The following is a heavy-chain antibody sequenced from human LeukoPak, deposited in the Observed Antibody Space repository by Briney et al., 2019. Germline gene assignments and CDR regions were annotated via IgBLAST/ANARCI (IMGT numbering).Heavy chain of an antibody. CDR3: ATPGIAVAGPVGFDY. D-gene: IGHD6-19*01. J-gene: IGHJ4*02. CDR1: GYTFTGYY. V-gene: IGHV1-2*02. Sequence: ASVKVSCKTSGYTFTGYYMHWVRQAPGQGLEWMGWINPNSGGTNYAQKFQGRVTMTRDTSISTAYMELSRLRSDDTAVYYCATPGIAVAGPVGFDYWGQGTLVTVSS. CDR2: INPNSGGT.